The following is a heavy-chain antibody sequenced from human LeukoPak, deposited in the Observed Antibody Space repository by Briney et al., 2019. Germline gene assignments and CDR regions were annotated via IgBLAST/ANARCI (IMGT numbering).Heavy chain of an antibody. V-gene: IGHV1-69*05. J-gene: IGHJ3*02. CDR1: GGTFSSYA. Sequence: SVKVSCKASGGTFSSYAISWVRQAPGQGLEWMGGIIPIFGTANYAQKFQGRVTITTDESTSTAYMEPSSLRSEDTAVYYCARDLTPPDSSGYYHAFDIWGQGTMVTVSS. D-gene: IGHD3-22*01. CDR3: ARDLTPPDSSGYYHAFDI. CDR2: IIPIFGTA.